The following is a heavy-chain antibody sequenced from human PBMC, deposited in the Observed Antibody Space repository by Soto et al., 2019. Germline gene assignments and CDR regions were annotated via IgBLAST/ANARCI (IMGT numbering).Heavy chain of an antibody. Sequence: QVQLVQSGAEVKKPGASVKVSCKASGYTFTSYYMHWVRQAPGQGLEWMGIINPSGGSTSYAQKFQGXXTXTXATSTSTVYRELSSLRSEDTAVYYCARGGRDDSFDIWGQGTMVTVSS. J-gene: IGHJ3*02. V-gene: IGHV1-46*03. CDR2: INPSGGST. CDR3: ARGGRDDSFDI. CDR1: GYTFTSYY. D-gene: IGHD3-10*01.